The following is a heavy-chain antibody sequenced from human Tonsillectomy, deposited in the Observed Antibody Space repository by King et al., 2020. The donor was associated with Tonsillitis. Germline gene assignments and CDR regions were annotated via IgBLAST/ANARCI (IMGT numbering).Heavy chain of an antibody. D-gene: IGHD2-2*01. CDR1: GGSISSYY. CDR3: ARQPYCSSTSCYDYYMDV. Sequence: VQLQESGPGLVKPSETLSLTCTVSGGSISSYYWSWIRQPPGKGLEWIGYIYYSGSTNYNPSLKSRVTISVDTSKNQFSLKLSSVTAADTAVYYCARQPYCSSTSCYDYYMDVWGKGTTVTVSS. J-gene: IGHJ6*03. V-gene: IGHV4-59*08. CDR2: IYYSGST.